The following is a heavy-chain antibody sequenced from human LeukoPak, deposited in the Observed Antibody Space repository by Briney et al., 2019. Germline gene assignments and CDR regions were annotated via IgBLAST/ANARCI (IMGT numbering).Heavy chain of an antibody. CDR3: ATSESQTRFDY. J-gene: IGHJ4*02. V-gene: IGHV5-51*01. CDR2: IFPGDSDT. CDR1: GYRFTTYW. D-gene: IGHD1/OR15-1a*01. Sequence: GESLKISCKGSGYRFTTYWIGWVRQLPGKGLEWMGIIFPGDSDTSHSPSFQGQVTLSADKSINTAYLQWSSLKASDTAVYYCATSESQTRFDYWGQGTLVTVSS.